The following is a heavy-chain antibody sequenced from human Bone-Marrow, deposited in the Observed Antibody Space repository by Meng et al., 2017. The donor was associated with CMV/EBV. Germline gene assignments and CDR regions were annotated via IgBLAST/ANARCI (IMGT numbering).Heavy chain of an antibody. Sequence: GGSLRLSCAASGFTFSTYNMNWVRQAPGKGLEWVSSMSSSSSHINYADSVKGRFTISRDNAKNSLYLQMNSLRAEDTAVYYCASTNDYGGYSLNWGQGTLVTASS. D-gene: IGHD4-23*01. J-gene: IGHJ4*02. V-gene: IGHV3-21*01. CDR1: GFTFSTYN. CDR2: MSSSSSHI. CDR3: ASTNDYGGYSLN.